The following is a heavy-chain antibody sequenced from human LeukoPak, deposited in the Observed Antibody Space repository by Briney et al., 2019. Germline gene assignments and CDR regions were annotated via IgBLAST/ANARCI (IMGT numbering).Heavy chain of an antibody. J-gene: IGHJ5*02. CDR1: GGTFSSYA. CDR3: ATQLELVRFDP. V-gene: IGHV1-69*05. Sequence: SVKVSCKASGGTFSSYAISWVRQAPGQGLEWMGGIIPIFGTANYAQKFQGRVTIATDESTSTAYMKLSSLRSEDTAVYYCATQLELVRFDPWGEGTLVTVSS. D-gene: IGHD1-1*01. CDR2: IIPIFGTA.